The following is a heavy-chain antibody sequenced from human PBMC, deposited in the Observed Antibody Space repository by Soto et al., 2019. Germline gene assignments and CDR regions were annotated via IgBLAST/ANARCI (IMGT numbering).Heavy chain of an antibody. V-gene: IGHV1-69*13. CDR1: GGTFSSYA. CDR3: ARNLGGSGWYGAGHY. CDR2: IIPIFGTA. Sequence: SVKVSCKASGGTFSSYAISWVRQAPGQGLEWMGGIIPIFGTANYAQKFQGRVTITADESTSTAYMELSSLRSEDTAVYYCARNLGGSGWYGAGHYWGQGTLVTVSS. J-gene: IGHJ4*02. D-gene: IGHD6-19*01.